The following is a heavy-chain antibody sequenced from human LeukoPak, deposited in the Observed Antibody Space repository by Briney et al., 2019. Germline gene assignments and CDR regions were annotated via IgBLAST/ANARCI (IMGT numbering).Heavy chain of an antibody. J-gene: IGHJ4*02. CDR3: ARVYFVGGYNYSPPDY. D-gene: IGHD3-22*01. Sequence: GGSLRLSCAASGFTFTTYVMHWVRQAPGKGLDWVALIWDDGNNKYYADSVKGRFTISRDNSKNTLYLQMNSLRAEDTAVYYCARVYFVGGYNYSPPDYWGQGTLVTVSS. CDR2: IWDDGNNK. V-gene: IGHV3-33*01. CDR1: GFTFTTYV.